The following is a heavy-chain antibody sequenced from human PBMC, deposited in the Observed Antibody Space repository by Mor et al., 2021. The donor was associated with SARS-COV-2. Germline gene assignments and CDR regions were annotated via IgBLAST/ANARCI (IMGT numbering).Heavy chain of an antibody. J-gene: IGHJ4*02. CDR2: IYYSGNT. V-gene: IGHV4-31*01. Sequence: LEWVAYIYYSGNTYYNPSLKGLVSISVDTSRRQFSLKLTSVTAADTAVYYCARGPDCGDDCFLPYFDLWGQGTLVTVSS. CDR3: ARGPDCGDDCFLPYFDL. D-gene: IGHD2-21*02.